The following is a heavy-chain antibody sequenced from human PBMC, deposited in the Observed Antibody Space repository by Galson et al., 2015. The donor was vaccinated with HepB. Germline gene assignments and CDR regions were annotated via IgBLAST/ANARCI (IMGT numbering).Heavy chain of an antibody. V-gene: IGHV3-30*04. CDR3: ARGGRDILSGYYLFDP. Sequence: SLRLSCAASGFTFSSYAMHWVRQAPGKGLEWVAVMSYDGSNKYYADSVKGRFTISRDNSKNTLYLQMNSLRAEDTAVYYCARGGRDILSGYYLFDPWGQGTLVTVSS. CDR1: GFTFSSYA. CDR2: MSYDGSNK. J-gene: IGHJ5*02. D-gene: IGHD3-9*01.